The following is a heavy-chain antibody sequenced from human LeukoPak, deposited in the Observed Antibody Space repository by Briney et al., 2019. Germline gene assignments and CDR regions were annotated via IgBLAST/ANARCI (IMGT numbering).Heavy chain of an antibody. Sequence: ASVKVSCKASGYTFTSYGISWVRQAPGQGLEWMGWISAYNGNTNYAQKLQGRVTMTTDTSTGTAYMELRSLRSDDTAVYYCARDLDSGYYMVFDYWGQGTLVTVSS. J-gene: IGHJ4*02. CDR2: ISAYNGNT. CDR1: GYTFTSYG. V-gene: IGHV1-18*01. D-gene: IGHD3-22*01. CDR3: ARDLDSGYYMVFDY.